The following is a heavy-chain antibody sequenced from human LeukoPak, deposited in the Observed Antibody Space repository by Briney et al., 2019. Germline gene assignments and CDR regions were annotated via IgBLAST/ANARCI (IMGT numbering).Heavy chain of an antibody. CDR2: INHSGST. CDR1: GGSFSGYY. CDR3: ARAWVGDTPVNWFDP. D-gene: IGHD1-26*01. Sequence: SETLSLTCAVYGGSFSGYYWSWIRQPPGKGLEWIGEINHSGSTNYNPSLKSRVTISVDTSKNQFSLKLSSVTAADTAVYYCARAWVGDTPVNWFDPWGQGTLVTVPS. J-gene: IGHJ5*02. V-gene: IGHV4-34*01.